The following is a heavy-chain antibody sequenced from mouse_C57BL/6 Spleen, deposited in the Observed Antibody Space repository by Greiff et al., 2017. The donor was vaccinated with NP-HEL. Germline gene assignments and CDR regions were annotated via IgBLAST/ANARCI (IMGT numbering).Heavy chain of an antibody. J-gene: IGHJ3*01. CDR2: IDPETGGT. Sequence: QVQLQQPGAELVRPGASVTLSCKASGYTFTDYEMHWVKQTPVHGLEWIGAIDPETGGTAYNQKFKGKAILTADKSSSTAYMELRSLTSEDSAVYYCTRGDDYVPFAYWGQGTLVTVSA. CDR3: TRGDDYVPFAY. CDR1: GYTFTDYE. D-gene: IGHD2-4*01. V-gene: IGHV1-15*01.